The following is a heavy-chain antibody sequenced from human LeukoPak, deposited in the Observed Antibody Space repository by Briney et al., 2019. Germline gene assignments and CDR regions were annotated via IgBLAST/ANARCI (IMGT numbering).Heavy chain of an antibody. CDR1: GYTFTSYA. CDR3: ARVGDYDFWSGYLDY. V-gene: IGHV7-4-1*02. CDR2: INTNTGNP. D-gene: IGHD3-3*01. Sequence: ASVKVSCKASGYTFTSYAMNWVRQAPGQGLEWMGWINTNTGNPTYAQGFTGRFVFSLDTSVSTAYLQISSLTAEDTAVYYCARVGDYDFWSGYLDYWGQGTLVTVSS. J-gene: IGHJ4*02.